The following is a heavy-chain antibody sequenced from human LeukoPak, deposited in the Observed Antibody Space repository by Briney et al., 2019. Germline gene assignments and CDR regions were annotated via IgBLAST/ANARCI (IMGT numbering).Heavy chain of an antibody. Sequence: GGSLRLSCAASGFTFSSYEMNWVRQAPRKGLERVSYISASGGTIKYADSVKGRFTISRDNAKNSLYLHLNNLRVEDTAFYYCARGDGGYYYGMDVWGHGTTVTVSS. V-gene: IGHV3-48*03. CDR1: GFTFSSYE. CDR2: ISASGGTI. J-gene: IGHJ6*02. D-gene: IGHD3-3*01. CDR3: ARGDGGYYYGMDV.